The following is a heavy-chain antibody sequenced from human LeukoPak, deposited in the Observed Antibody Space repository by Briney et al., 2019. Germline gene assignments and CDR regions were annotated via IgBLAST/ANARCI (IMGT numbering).Heavy chain of an antibody. D-gene: IGHD5-18*01. Sequence: GGSLRLSCAASGFTFSSYSMNWVRQAPGKGLEWVSYISSISGTINYADSVKGRFTISGDNARNSLFLQMNSLRAEDTAVYYCARDHNYAFDYWGQGTLVTVSP. CDR1: GFTFSSYS. CDR3: ARDHNYAFDY. CDR2: ISSISGTI. V-gene: IGHV3-48*01. J-gene: IGHJ4*02.